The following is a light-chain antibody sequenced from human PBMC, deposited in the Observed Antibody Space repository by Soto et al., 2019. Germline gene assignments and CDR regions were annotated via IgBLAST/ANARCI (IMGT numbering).Light chain of an antibody. V-gene: IGKV3-20*01. CDR1: QSVDTTF. Sequence: EIVLTQSPGSLSLSPGQRATLSCRASQSVDTTFFAWYQKKPGQAPRLLIYGAYKRATGIPDRFSGSGSGTDFTLIISRLEPEDFALYYCQQYMSSVTFGQGTKVEIK. J-gene: IGKJ1*01. CDR2: GAY. CDR3: QQYMSSVT.